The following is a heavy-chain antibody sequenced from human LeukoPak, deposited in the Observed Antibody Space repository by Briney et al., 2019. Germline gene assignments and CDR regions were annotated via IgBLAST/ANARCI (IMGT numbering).Heavy chain of an antibody. CDR1: GRSFSGYY. CDR3: ARETYQLLVFDY. V-gene: IGHV4-34*01. CDR2: INHSGST. J-gene: IGHJ4*02. Sequence: SETLSLTCAVYGRSFSGYYWSWIRQPPGKGLEWIGEINHSGSTNYNTSLKSRVTISVDTSKNQFPLRLSSVTAADTAVYYCARETYQLLVFDYWGQGTLVTVSS. D-gene: IGHD2-2*01.